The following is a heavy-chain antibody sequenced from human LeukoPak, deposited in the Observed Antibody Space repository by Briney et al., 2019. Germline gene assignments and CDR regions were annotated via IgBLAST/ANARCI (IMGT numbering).Heavy chain of an antibody. CDR3: ARDRSHRYYHSTGYAFDY. CDR2: INTKSGGT. CDR1: GYTFSEYY. D-gene: IGHD3-22*01. V-gene: IGHV1-2*02. Sequence: ASVKVSCKASGYTFSEYYMHWVRQAPGQGLEWMGWINTKSGGTNFAQKFQGRVTMTRDTSTSTVYMDLSSLRSEDTAMYYCARDRSHRYYHSTGYAFDYWGQGTLVTVSS. J-gene: IGHJ4*02.